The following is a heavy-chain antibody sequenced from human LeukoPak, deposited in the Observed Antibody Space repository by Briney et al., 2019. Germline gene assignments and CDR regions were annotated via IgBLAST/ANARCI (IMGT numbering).Heavy chain of an antibody. CDR2: IYYSGST. CDR3: ARSVVRGVTNWFDP. CDR1: GGSISSSSYY. J-gene: IGHJ5*02. V-gene: IGHV4-39*01. Sequence: PSETLSLTCTVSGGSISSSSYYWGWIRQPPGKGLEWIGSIYYSGSTYYNPSLKSRVTISVDTSKNQFSLKLSSVTAADTVVYYCARSVVRGVTNWFDPWGQGTLVTVSS. D-gene: IGHD3-10*01.